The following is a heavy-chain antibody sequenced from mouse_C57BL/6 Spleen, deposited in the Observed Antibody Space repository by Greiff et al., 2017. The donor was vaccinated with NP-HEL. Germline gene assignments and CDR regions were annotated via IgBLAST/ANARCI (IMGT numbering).Heavy chain of an antibody. CDR2: IYPGSGNT. V-gene: IGHV1-76*01. Sequence: VMLVESGAELVRPGASVKLSCKASGYTFTDYYINWVKQRPGQGLEWIARIYPGSGNTYYNEKFKGKATLTAEKSSSTAYMQLSSLTSEDSAVYFCARRYGNYAMDYWGQGTSVTVAS. J-gene: IGHJ4*01. D-gene: IGHD2-10*02. CDR3: ARRYGNYAMDY. CDR1: GYTFTDYY.